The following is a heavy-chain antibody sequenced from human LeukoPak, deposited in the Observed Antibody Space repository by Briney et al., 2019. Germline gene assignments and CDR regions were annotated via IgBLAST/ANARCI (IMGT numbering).Heavy chain of an antibody. V-gene: IGHV4-39*07. D-gene: IGHD6-13*01. CDR2: IYYSGST. J-gene: IGHJ6*03. Sequence: SETLSLTCTVSGGSISSSSYYWGWIRQPPGKGLEWIGSIYYSGSTYYNPSLKSRVTISVDTSKNQFSLKLSSVTAADTAVYYCARAALYYYYYYIDVWGKGTTVTVSS. CDR1: GGSISSSSYY. CDR3: ARAALYYYYYYIDV.